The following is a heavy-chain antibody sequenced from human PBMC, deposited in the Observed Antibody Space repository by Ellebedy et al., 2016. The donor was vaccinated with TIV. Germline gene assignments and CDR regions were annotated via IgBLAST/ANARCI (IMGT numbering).Heavy chain of an antibody. CDR3: VRERHSSSWYRNLGDY. CDR2: IRARAHGGTS. V-gene: IGHV3-49*03. Sequence: GESLKISCQGSGCTFGDYGMSWIRQAPGKGLEWLGFIRARAHGGTSEHAASVKDRFTISRDDSKSIAYLQMSSLNTEETAVYYCVRERHSSSWYRNLGDYWGQGTLVTVSS. CDR1: GCTFGDYG. D-gene: IGHD6-13*01. J-gene: IGHJ4*02.